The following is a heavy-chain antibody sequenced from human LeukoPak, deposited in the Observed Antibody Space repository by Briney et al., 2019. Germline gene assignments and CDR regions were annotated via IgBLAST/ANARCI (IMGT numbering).Heavy chain of an antibody. Sequence: SETLSLTCTVSGGSISSYYWSWIRQPPGKGLEWIGYIYYSGSTYYNPSLKSRVTISVDTSKNQFSLKLSSVTAADTAVYYCARDLRVSRGAFDIWGQGTMVTVSS. D-gene: IGHD4-17*01. CDR1: GGSISSYY. CDR2: IYYSGST. V-gene: IGHV4-59*12. J-gene: IGHJ3*02. CDR3: ARDLRVSRGAFDI.